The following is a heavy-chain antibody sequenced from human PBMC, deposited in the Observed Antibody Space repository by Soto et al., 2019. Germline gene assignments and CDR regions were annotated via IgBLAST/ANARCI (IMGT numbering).Heavy chain of an antibody. CDR2: ISWDGGST. CDR3: AKDMSSFVGSRYYGMDV. CDR1: GFTFDDYA. D-gene: IGHD6-13*01. Sequence: PGGSLRLSCAASGFTFDDYAMHWVRQAPGKGLEWVSLISWDGGSTYYADSVKGRFTISRDNSKNSLYLQMNSLRAEDTALYYCAKDMSSFVGSRYYGMDVWGQGTTVTAP. V-gene: IGHV3-43D*04. J-gene: IGHJ6*02.